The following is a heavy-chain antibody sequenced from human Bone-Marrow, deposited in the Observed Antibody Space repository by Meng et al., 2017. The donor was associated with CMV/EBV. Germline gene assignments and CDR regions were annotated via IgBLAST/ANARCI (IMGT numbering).Heavy chain of an antibody. Sequence: ASVKVSCKASGYTFTSYDINWVRQATGQGLEWMGWMNPNSGNTGYAQEFQGRVTITRNTSISTAYMELSSLRCEDTAVYYCARSFYCSSTSGYGWFDPWGQGTLVTASS. V-gene: IGHV1-8*03. CDR1: GYTFTSYD. D-gene: IGHD2-2*01. J-gene: IGHJ5*02. CDR2: MNPNSGNT. CDR3: ARSFYCSSTSGYGWFDP.